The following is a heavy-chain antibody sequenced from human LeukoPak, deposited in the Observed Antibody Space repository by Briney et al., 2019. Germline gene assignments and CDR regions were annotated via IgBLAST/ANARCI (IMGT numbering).Heavy chain of an antibody. D-gene: IGHD1-1*01. CDR3: ARRQIQYYYYGVDV. Sequence: GGSLRLSCAASGFTFSSYAMSWVRQAPGKGLEWVSAISGSGGSTYYADSVKGRFTISRDNSKNTLYLQMNSLRAEDTAAYYCARRQIQYYYYGVDVWGQGTTVTVSS. J-gene: IGHJ6*02. V-gene: IGHV3-23*01. CDR1: GFTFSSYA. CDR2: ISGSGGST.